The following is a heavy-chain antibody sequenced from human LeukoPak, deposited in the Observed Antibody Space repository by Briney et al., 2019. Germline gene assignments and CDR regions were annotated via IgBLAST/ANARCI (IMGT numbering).Heavy chain of an antibody. J-gene: IGHJ5*02. CDR1: GFTFSTYW. Sequence: GGSLRLSCAASGFTFSTYWMTWVRQAPGKGLEWVANIKPDGSQIYYVDSVKGGFTISRDNAKNPLYLQMNSLRAEDAAVYYCARAVGDTAMVVNWFDPWGQGTLVIVSS. V-gene: IGHV3-7*01. D-gene: IGHD5-18*01. CDR2: IKPDGSQI. CDR3: ARAVGDTAMVVNWFDP.